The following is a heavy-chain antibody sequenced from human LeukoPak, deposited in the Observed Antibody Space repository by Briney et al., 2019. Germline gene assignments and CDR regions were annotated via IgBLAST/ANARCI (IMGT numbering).Heavy chain of an antibody. CDR3: TKCAAGGGSCYGWY. D-gene: IGHD2-15*01. Sequence: GGSLRLSCATSGFTFNSYAMTWVRQAPGKGLEWVSAITSGGDTYYADSVKGRFTISRDNSKNTLYLQMSNLGAEDTAVYYCTKCAAGGGSCYGWYWGQGTLVTVSS. CDR1: GFTFNSYA. V-gene: IGHV3-23*01. CDR2: ITSGGDT. J-gene: IGHJ4*02.